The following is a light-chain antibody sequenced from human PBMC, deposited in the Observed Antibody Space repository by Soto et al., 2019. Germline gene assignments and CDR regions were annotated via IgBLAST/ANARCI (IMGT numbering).Light chain of an antibody. J-gene: IGKJ2*01. V-gene: IGKV4-1*01. CDR2: WAS. CDR3: QQYYSTPPYT. Sequence: DIVMTQSPDSLAVSLGERATINCKSSQSVLYSSNNKNYLAWYQQKPGQPPKLLIYWASTRESGVPDRFSGSXXXXXXTLTISSLQAEDVAVYYCQQYYSTPPYTFGQGTKLEIK. CDR1: QSVLYSSNNKNY.